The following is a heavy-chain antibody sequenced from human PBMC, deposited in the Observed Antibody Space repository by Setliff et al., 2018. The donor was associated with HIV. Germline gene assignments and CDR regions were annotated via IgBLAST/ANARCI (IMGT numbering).Heavy chain of an antibody. J-gene: IGHJ6*02. CDR3: ARVGYCSSTNCYWGRPSYGMGV. CDR1: GGSISNSRYY. Sequence: SETLSLTCTVSGGSISNSRYYWSWIRQPPGKGLEWIGSIYYSGSTYYNPSLKSRVTISVDTSKNQFSLKLSSVTAADAAVYYCARVGYCSSTNCYWGRPSYGMGVWGQGTTVTVSS. CDR2: IYYSGST. V-gene: IGHV4-39*01. D-gene: IGHD2-2*01.